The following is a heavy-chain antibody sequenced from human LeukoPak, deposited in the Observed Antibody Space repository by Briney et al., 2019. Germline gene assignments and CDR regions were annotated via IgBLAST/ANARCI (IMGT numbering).Heavy chain of an antibody. V-gene: IGHV3-23*01. D-gene: IGHD6-13*01. CDR3: ATHIAAADTQGY. Sequence: GGSLRLSCAASGFTFSSYAMSWVRQAPGKGLEWVSAISGSGGSTYYADSVKGRFTISRDNSKNTLYLQMNSLRAEDTAVYYCATHIAAADTQGYWGQGTLVTVSS. CDR1: GFTFSSYA. J-gene: IGHJ4*02. CDR2: ISGSGGST.